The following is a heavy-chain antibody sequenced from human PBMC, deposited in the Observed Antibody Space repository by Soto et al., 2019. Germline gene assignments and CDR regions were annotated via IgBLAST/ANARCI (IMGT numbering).Heavy chain of an antibody. Sequence: GGSLRLSCAASGFTFSSYAMNWVRQAPGKGLEWVSAITSSGISTYYADSVKGRFTISRDNSKNALYLQLNTLRAEDTAVYYCAKLEVNWGHSDYWGQGTLVTVSS. CDR2: ITSSGIST. J-gene: IGHJ4*02. CDR1: GFTFSSYA. CDR3: AKLEVNWGHSDY. D-gene: IGHD7-27*01. V-gene: IGHV3-23*01.